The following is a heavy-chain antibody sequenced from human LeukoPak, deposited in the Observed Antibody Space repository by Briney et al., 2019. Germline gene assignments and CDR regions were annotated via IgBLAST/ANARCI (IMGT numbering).Heavy chain of an antibody. D-gene: IGHD6-13*01. CDR3: AKDKTTSSRYYFDY. CDR2: ISGGGDST. CDR1: AFTFNSCA. V-gene: IGHV3-23*01. Sequence: PGGSLRLSCAASAFTFNSCAMSWVRQAPGKGLEWVSTISGGGDSTYYADSVKGRFTISRDNSKNTLYLQMNSLRAEDTAVYYCAKDKTTSSRYYFDYWGQGTLVTVSS. J-gene: IGHJ4*02.